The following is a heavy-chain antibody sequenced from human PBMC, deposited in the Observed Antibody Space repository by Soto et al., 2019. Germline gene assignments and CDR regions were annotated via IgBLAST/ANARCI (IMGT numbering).Heavy chain of an antibody. D-gene: IGHD6-19*01. J-gene: IGHJ6*03. Sequence: QDQLVQSGAEVKKPGASVTVSCKASGYSFTNYGITWVRQAPGQGLEWMVWISAFNGNTHYAQKLQGRVTMTTDASTSPAYMELRSLRSDDTAVYYCARDRGVAPPVAGNTHYYYYMDVWGKGTTVIVSS. CDR3: ARDRGVAPPVAGNTHYYYYMDV. V-gene: IGHV1-18*01. CDR1: GYSFTNYG. CDR2: ISAFNGNT.